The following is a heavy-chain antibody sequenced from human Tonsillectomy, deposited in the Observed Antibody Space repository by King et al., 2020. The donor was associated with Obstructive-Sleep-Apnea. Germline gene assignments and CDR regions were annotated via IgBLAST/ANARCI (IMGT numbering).Heavy chain of an antibody. V-gene: IGHV5-51*01. D-gene: IGHD3-10*01. Sequence: QLVQSGAEMKKPGDSLKISCQYSGYPHTTSWIGWVRQMPDKGLEWMGIIYPDDSDTRYSPSFQGQVTMSADKSISTVFLQWRSLKASDTATYYCARTYGSGSSHPFDFWGQGTLVTVSS. CDR2: IYPDDSDT. CDR1: GYPHTTSW. J-gene: IGHJ4*02. CDR3: ARTYGSGSSHPFDF.